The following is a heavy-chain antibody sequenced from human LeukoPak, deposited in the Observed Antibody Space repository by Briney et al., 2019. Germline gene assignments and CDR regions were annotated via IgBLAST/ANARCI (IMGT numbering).Heavy chain of an antibody. CDR3: AKHNDDYDFWSGHYYHCGMDV. CDR2: ISGSGSST. CDR1: GVNLNSYA. Sequence: PGGSLRLSCVAAGVNLNSYAMSLVRQARGKGLEWVSVISGSGSSTYYADSVKGRFTVSRDNSKSTLYLEMNSLRAEDTAAYYCAKHNDDYDFWSGHYYHCGMDVWGQGTTVTVSS. J-gene: IGHJ6*02. V-gene: IGHV3-23*01. D-gene: IGHD3-3*01.